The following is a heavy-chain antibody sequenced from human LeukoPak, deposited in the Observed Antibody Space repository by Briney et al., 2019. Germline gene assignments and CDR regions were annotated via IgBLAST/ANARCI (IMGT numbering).Heavy chain of an antibody. CDR2: IYSSGST. CDR1: GGSFSGYY. CDR3: AREGTTVTHFDS. V-gene: IGHV4-59*01. J-gene: IGHJ4*02. D-gene: IGHD4-11*01. Sequence: SETLSLTCAVYGGSFSGYYWSWSRQPQGKGLEWIGYIYSSGSTNYNPSLKSRVTISIDTSKNQFSLKLSSVTAADTAVYYCAREGTTVTHFDSWGQGTLVTVSS.